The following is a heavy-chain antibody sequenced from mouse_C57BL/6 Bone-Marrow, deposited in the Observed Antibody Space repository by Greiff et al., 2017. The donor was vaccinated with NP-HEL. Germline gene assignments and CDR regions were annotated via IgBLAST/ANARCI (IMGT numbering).Heavy chain of an antibody. CDR1: GFTFSDYG. CDR2: ISSGSSTI. CDR3: ARLYFDY. Sequence: EVQLVESGGGLVKPGGSLKLSCAASGFTFSDYGMHWVRQAPEKGLEWVAYISSGSSTIYYADTVKGRFPISRDNAKNTLFLQMTSLRSEDTAMYYCARLYFDYWGQGTTLTVSS. J-gene: IGHJ2*01. V-gene: IGHV5-17*01.